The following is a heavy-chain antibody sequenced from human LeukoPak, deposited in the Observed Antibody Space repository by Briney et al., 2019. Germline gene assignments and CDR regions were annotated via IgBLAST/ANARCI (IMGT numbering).Heavy chain of an antibody. CDR2: MHADGDS. Sequence: SETLSLTCTVSGDSIGGYFWSWIRQPAGKGLEWIGRMHADGDSNYNPSLKSRITLSFDTPENQFSLTLTSVTAADTAVYFCARALSGCGGTCAFDSWGQGTLVTVSS. J-gene: IGHJ4*02. CDR3: ARALSGCGGTCAFDS. CDR1: GDSIGGYF. V-gene: IGHV4-4*07. D-gene: IGHD2-15*01.